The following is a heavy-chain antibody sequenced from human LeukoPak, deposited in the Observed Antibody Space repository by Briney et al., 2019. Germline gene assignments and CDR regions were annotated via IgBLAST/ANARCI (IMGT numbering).Heavy chain of an antibody. Sequence: SETLSLTCTVSGYSISSGYYWGWIRQPPGKGLEWIGSIYYSGSTYYNPSLKSRVTISVDTSKNQFSLKLSSVTAADTAVYYCAREVEDYYYYYMDVWGKGTTVTVSS. CDR3: AREVEDYYYYYMDV. V-gene: IGHV4-38-2*02. CDR1: GYSISSGYY. J-gene: IGHJ6*03. CDR2: IYYSGST.